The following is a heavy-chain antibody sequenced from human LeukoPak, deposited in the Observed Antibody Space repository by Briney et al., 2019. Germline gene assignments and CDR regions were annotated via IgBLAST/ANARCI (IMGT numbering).Heavy chain of an antibody. V-gene: IGHV3-11*01. D-gene: IGHD4-17*01. Sequence: PGGSLRLSCAASGFTFSDYYMSWIRQAPGKGLEWVSYISSSGSTIYYADSVKGRFTISRDNAKNSLYLQTNSLRAEDTAVYYCARSLDYGDYVLDYWGQGTLVTVSS. CDR1: GFTFSDYY. J-gene: IGHJ4*02. CDR3: ARSLDYGDYVLDY. CDR2: ISSSGSTI.